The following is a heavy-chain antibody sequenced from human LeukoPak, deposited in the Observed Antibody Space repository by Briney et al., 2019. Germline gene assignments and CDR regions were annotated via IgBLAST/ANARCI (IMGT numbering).Heavy chain of an antibody. D-gene: IGHD2-15*01. J-gene: IGHJ5*02. V-gene: IGHV4-4*07. CDR1: GGSISSYY. CDR3: ARGRRYCSSGSCYSSWFDP. CDR2: IYTSGST. Sequence: PSETLSLTCTVSGGSISSYYWSWLRQPAGKGLEWIGRIYTSGSTNYNPSLKSRITMSVDTSKNQFSLKLNSVTAADTAVYYCARGRRYCSSGSCYSSWFDPWGQGTLVTVSS.